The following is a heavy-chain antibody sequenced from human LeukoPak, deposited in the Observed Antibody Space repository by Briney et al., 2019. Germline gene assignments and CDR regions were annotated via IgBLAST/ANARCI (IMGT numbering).Heavy chain of an antibody. CDR1: GGSISSGGYS. J-gene: IGHJ4*02. D-gene: IGHD2-21*02. Sequence: SETLSLTCAVSGGSISSGGYSWNWIRQPPGKGLEWIGYIYNSGSTSYNPSLKSRVSLSVDTSKSLFSLTLNSMTAADTAVYYCARGWGPAYCGGDCHRHFGYWGQGTLVTVSS. CDR3: ARGWGPAYCGGDCHRHFGY. V-gene: IGHV4-30-4*07. CDR2: IYNSGST.